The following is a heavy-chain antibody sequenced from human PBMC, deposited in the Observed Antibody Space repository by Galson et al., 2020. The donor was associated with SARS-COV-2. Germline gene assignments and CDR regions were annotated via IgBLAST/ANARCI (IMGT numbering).Heavy chain of an antibody. CDR2: MNPNSGNT. D-gene: IGHD5-12*01. CDR3: ARGSGRQPVWFDP. CDR1: GYTFTRHD. V-gene: IGHV1-8*01. J-gene: IGHJ5*02. Sequence: ASVKVSCKASGYTFTRHDINWVRQAPGQGLEWMGWMNPNSGNTGFGQKFQGRVTLSSENSITTAYMELTSLRSEDTAVYYCARGSGRQPVWFDPWGQGTLVTVSS.